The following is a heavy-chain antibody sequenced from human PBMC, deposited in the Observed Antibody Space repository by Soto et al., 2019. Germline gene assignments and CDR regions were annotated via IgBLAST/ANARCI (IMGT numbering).Heavy chain of an antibody. CDR3: ARNESYDFWSASHTYYFDD. CDR1: GFNVRSYA. Sequence: PVGSLRLGCAASGFNVRSYAVSWVRQASGKGLEWVSDISSSGFTIYYAESVTGRFTISRDNVKNSLDLQMNSMRAEDTALYYCARNESYDFWSASHTYYFDDWGQGALVTLTS. J-gene: IGHJ4*02. D-gene: IGHD3-3*01. CDR2: ISSSGFTI. V-gene: IGHV3-48*01.